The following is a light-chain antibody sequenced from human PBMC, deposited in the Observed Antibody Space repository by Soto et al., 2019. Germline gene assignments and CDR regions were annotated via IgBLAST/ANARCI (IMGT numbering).Light chain of an antibody. CDR2: AES. V-gene: IGKV1-17*01. CDR1: QGIRND. CDR3: RQYNTFPWT. Sequence: DIQMTQSPSSLSASVGDRVTITCRASQGIRNDLDWYQQNPSKAPERLNYAESRLQSVVPSRFIGSGSGTEFTLTISSLQAEDFATYYCRQYNTFPWTFGQGTKVEIQ. J-gene: IGKJ1*01.